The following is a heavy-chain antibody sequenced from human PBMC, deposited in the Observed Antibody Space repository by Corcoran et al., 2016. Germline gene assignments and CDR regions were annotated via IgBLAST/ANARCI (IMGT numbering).Heavy chain of an antibody. CDR1: GFTFSSYG. V-gene: IGHV3-30*18. CDR2: ISYDGSNK. D-gene: IGHD5-12*01. CDR3: AKVIDGYHEEDY. Sequence: QVQLVESGGGVVQPGRSLRLSCAASGFTFSSYGMHWVRQAPGKGLEWVAVISYDGSNKYYADSVKGRFTISRDNSKNTLYLQMNSLRAEDTAVYYCAKVIDGYHEEDYWGQGTLVTVSS. J-gene: IGHJ4*02.